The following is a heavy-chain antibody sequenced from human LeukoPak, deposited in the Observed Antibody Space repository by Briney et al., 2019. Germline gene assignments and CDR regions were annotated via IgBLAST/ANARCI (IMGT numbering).Heavy chain of an antibody. Sequence: GASVKVSCKASGYTFTSYDINWVRQATGQGLEWMGWMNPNSGNTGYAQKFQGRVTMTRNTSISTAYMELSSLRSEDTAVYYCAASQAPLWFGESWGQGTLVTVSS. V-gene: IGHV1-8*01. CDR2: MNPNSGNT. CDR1: GYTFTSYD. CDR3: AASQAPLWFGES. J-gene: IGHJ4*02. D-gene: IGHD3-10*01.